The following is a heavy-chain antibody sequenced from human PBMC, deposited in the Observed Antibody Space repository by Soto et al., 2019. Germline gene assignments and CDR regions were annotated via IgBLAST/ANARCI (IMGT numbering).Heavy chain of an antibody. CDR1: GGTFSSYA. CDR2: IIPIFGTA. D-gene: IGHD2-2*01. Sequence: GASVKVSCKASGGTFSSYAISWVRQAPGQGLEWMGGIIPIFGTANYAQKFQGRVTITADESTSTAYMELSSLRSEDTAVYYCARYCSSTSCYWFDPWGQGTLVTVSS. J-gene: IGHJ5*02. V-gene: IGHV1-69*13. CDR3: ARYCSSTSCYWFDP.